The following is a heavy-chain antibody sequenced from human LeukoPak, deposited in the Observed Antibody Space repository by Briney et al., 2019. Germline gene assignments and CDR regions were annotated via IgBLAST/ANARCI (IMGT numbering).Heavy chain of an antibody. CDR2: IIPILGIA. CDR1: GYTFTSYG. CDR3: ARPYSSGWYPHYFDY. D-gene: IGHD6-19*01. Sequence: GASVKVSCKASGYTFTSYGISWVRQAPGQGLEWMGRIIPILGIANYAQKFQGRVTITADKSTSTAYMELSSLRSEDTAVYYCARPYSSGWYPHYFDYWGQGTLVTVSS. J-gene: IGHJ4*02. V-gene: IGHV1-69*04.